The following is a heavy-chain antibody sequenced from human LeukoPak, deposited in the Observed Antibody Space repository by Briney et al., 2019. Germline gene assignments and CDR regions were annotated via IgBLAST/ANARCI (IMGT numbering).Heavy chain of an antibody. J-gene: IGHJ4*02. CDR2: ISAYNGNT. D-gene: IGHD3-22*01. CDR1: GYTFTSYG. CDR3: ARDATMIVAYYFDY. Sequence: ASVKVSCKASGYTFTSYGISWVRQAPGQGLEWMGWISAYNGNTNYAQKLQGRVTMTTDTSTSTAYMELRSLRSDDTAVYYCARDATMIVAYYFDYWGQGTLVTVSS. V-gene: IGHV1-18*01.